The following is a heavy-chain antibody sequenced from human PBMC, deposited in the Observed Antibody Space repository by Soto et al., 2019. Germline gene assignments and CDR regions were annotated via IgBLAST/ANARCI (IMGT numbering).Heavy chain of an antibody. CDR3: TTYTVTTTVDN. Sequence: EVQLVESGGGLVQPGGSLKLSCAASGFTFSGSAMHWVRQASGKGLEWVGRIRSKANSYATAYAASVKGRFTISRDDSKNTAYLQMNSLKTEDTAVDYCTTYTVTTTVDNWGQGTMVTVSS. CDR2: IRSKANSYAT. D-gene: IGHD4-17*01. V-gene: IGHV3-73*01. CDR1: GFTFSGSA. J-gene: IGHJ3*02.